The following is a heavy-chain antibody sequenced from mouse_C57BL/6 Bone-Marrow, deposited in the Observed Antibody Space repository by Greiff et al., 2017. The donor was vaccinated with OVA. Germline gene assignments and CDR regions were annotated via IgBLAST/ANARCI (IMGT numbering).Heavy chain of an antibody. D-gene: IGHD1-1*01. CDR2: ISYDGSN. V-gene: IGHV3-6*01. CDR1: GYSITSGYY. Sequence: EVKLMESGPGLVKPSQSLSLTCSVTGYSITSGYYWNWIRQFPGNKLEWMGYISYDGSNNYNPSLKNRISITRDTSKNQLFLKLNSVTTEDTATYYCARLLRFFDVWGTGTTVTVSS. CDR3: ARLLRFFDV. J-gene: IGHJ1*03.